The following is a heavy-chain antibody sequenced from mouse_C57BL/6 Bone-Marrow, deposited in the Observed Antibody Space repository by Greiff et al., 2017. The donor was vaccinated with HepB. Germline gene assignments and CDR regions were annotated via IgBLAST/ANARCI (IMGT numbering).Heavy chain of an antibody. V-gene: IGHV1-72*01. CDR1: GYTFTSYW. Sequence: QVQLKQPGAELVKPGASVKLSCKASGYTFTSYWMHWVKQRPGRGLEWIGRIDPNSGGTKYNEKFKSKATLTVDKPSSTAYMQLSSLTSEDSAVYYCARGDYDVSFYWYFDVWGTGTTVTVSS. CDR2: IDPNSGGT. CDR3: ARGDYDVSFYWYFDV. J-gene: IGHJ1*03. D-gene: IGHD2-4*01.